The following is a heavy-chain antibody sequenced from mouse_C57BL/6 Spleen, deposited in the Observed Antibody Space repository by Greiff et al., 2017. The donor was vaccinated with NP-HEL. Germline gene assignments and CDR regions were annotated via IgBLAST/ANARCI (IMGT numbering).Heavy chain of an antibody. D-gene: IGHD2-2*01. J-gene: IGHJ1*03. CDR2: IDPSDSET. V-gene: IGHV1-52*01. CDR1: GYTFTSYW. Sequence: VQLQQPGAELVRPGSSVKLSCKASGYTFTSYWMHWVKQRPIQGLEWIGNIDPSDSETHYNQKFKDKATLTVDKSSSTAYMQLSSLTSEDSAVYYCARMVTTTNWYFDVWGTGTTVTVSS. CDR3: ARMVTTTNWYFDV.